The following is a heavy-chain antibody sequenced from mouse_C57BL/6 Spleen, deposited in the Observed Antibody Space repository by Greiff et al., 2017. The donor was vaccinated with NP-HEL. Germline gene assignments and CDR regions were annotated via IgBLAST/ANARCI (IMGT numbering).Heavy chain of an antibody. CDR2: INPYNGGT. CDR3: ERRSIYYDYDKSAMDY. J-gene: IGHJ4*01. Sequence: EVQLQQSGPVLVKPGASVKMSCKASGYTFTDYYMNWVKQSHGKSLEWIGVINPYNGGTSYNQKFKGKATLTVDKSSSTAYMELNSLTSEDSAVYYCERRSIYYDYDKSAMDYWGQGTSVTVSS. D-gene: IGHD2-4*01. CDR1: GYTFTDYY. V-gene: IGHV1-19*01.